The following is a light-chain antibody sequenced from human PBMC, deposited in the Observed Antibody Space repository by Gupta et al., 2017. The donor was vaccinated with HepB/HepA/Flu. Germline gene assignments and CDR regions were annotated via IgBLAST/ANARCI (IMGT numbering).Light chain of an antibody. Sequence: DIQMTQSPSSLSASVRDRVTITCRARQSISSYLNWYQQKPGKAPKLLIYAASSLQSGVPSRFSGSGSGTDFTITISSLQPEDFATYYCQQSYSTPLTFGGGTKVEIK. CDR2: AAS. V-gene: IGKV1-39*01. CDR3: QQSYSTPLT. J-gene: IGKJ4*01. CDR1: QSISSY.